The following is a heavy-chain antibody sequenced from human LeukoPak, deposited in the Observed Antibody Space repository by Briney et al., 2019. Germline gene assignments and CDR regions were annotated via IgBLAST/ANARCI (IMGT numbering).Heavy chain of an antibody. D-gene: IGHD6-13*01. Sequence: PGGSLRLSCAASGFTFSSYSMNWVRQAPGKGLEWVSYISSSSSTIYYADSVKGRFTISRDNAKNSLYLQMNSLRAEDTAVYYCARGAGRYSSSWYRDWGQGTLVTVSS. CDR1: GFTFSSYS. CDR3: ARGAGRYSSSWYRD. V-gene: IGHV3-48*01. J-gene: IGHJ4*02. CDR2: ISSSSSTI.